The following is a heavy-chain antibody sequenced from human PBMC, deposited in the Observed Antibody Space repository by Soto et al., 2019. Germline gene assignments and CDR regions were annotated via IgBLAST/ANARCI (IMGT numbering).Heavy chain of an antibody. Sequence: EVQLLDSGGGLVQPGGSLRLSCAASGFTFSGYALTWVRQAPGKGLEWGSAISGGGDATFYADSMKGRFTISRDNSKNTLYLQMNTLRAEDTAVYYCARKVSGSTGRPDLWYFDLWGRGTLVTVSS. J-gene: IGHJ2*01. CDR3: ARKVSGSTGRPDLWYFDL. D-gene: IGHD3-10*01. CDR1: GFTFSGYA. V-gene: IGHV3-23*01. CDR2: ISGGGDAT.